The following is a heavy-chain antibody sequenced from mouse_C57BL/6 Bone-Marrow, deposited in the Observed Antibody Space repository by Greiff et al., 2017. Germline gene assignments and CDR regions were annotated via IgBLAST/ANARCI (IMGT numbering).Heavy chain of an antibody. CDR3: AISGGTGFDY. Sequence: VQLQQPGAELVKPGASVKLSCKASGYTFTSYWMQWVKQRPGQGLEWIGEIDPSDSYTNYNQKFKGKATLTVDTSSSTAYMQLSSLTSEDSAVYYCAISGGTGFDYWGQGTTLTVSS. D-gene: IGHD3-1*01. J-gene: IGHJ2*01. V-gene: IGHV1-50*01. CDR1: GYTFTSYW. CDR2: IDPSDSYT.